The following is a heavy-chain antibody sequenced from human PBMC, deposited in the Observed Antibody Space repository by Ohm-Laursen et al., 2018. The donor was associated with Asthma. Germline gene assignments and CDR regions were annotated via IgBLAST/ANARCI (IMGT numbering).Heavy chain of an antibody. J-gene: IGHJ3*02. Sequence: SLRLSCTASGFTFSSYAMHWVRQAPGKGLEWVAVISYDGSNKYYADSVKGRFTISRDNSKNTLYLQMNSLRAEDTAVYYCARRDFSGGDPSAAFDIWGQGTMVTVSS. CDR2: ISYDGSNK. CDR1: GFTFSSYA. CDR3: ARRDFSGGDPSAAFDI. V-gene: IGHV3-30-3*01. D-gene: IGHD2-21*02.